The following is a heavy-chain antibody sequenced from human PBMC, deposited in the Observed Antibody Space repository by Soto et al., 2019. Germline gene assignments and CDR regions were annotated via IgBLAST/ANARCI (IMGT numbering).Heavy chain of an antibody. CDR3: AKNTVTSTYYYYYMDV. Sequence: EVQLLESGGGLVQPGGSLRLSCAASGFTFSSYAMSWVRQAPGKGLEWVSAISGSGGSTYYADYVKGRFTISRDNSKNTLYLKMNSLRAEDTAVYYCAKNTVTSTYYYYYMDVWGKGTTVTVSS. CDR2: ISGSGGST. J-gene: IGHJ6*03. D-gene: IGHD4-17*01. CDR1: GFTFSSYA. V-gene: IGHV3-23*01.